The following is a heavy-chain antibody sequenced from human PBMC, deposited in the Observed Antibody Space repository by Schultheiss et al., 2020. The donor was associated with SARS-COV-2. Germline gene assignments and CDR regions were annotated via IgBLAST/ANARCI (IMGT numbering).Heavy chain of an antibody. CDR1: GYSFSTYW. CDR3: ARRIGSSGFDY. Sequence: GGSLRLSCKGSGYSFSTYWIGWVRQMPGKGLEWMGIIYPGDSDVRYSPSFQGQVTISADKSINSAYLQWSSLEASDTAMYYCARRIGSSGFDYWGQGTLVTVSS. V-gene: IGHV5-51*01. D-gene: IGHD6-6*01. CDR2: IYPGDSDV. J-gene: IGHJ4*01.